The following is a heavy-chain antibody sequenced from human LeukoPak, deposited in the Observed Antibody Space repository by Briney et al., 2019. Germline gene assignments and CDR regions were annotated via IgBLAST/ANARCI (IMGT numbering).Heavy chain of an antibody. V-gene: IGHV3-23*01. CDR2: ISGSGGST. CDR3: AKPPDYYDSSGYYPFDY. J-gene: IGHJ4*02. Sequence: GGSLRLSCAASGFTFSSYAMSWVRQAPGRGLEWVSAISGSGGSTYYADSVKGRFTISRDNSKNTLYLQMNSLRAEDTAVYYCAKPPDYYDSSGYYPFDYWGQGTLVTVSS. D-gene: IGHD3-22*01. CDR1: GFTFSSYA.